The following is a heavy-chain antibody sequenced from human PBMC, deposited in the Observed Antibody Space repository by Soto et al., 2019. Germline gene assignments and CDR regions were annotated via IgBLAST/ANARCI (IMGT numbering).Heavy chain of an antibody. CDR1: GFTFSSYS. V-gene: IGHV3-21*01. CDR2: ISSSSSDI. D-gene: IGHD4-4*01. CDR3: ARDKMTTVGNFHY. J-gene: IGHJ4*02. Sequence: EVQLVESGGGLVKPGGSLRLSCAASGFTFSSYSMNWVRQAPGKGLEWVSSISSSSSDIYYAHSVKGRFTISRDNAKNTLYLQMNSLRAEDTAVYYCARDKMTTVGNFHYWGQGTLVIVSS.